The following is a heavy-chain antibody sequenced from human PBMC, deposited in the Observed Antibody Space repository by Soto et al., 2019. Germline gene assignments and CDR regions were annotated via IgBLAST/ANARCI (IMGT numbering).Heavy chain of an antibody. D-gene: IGHD5-12*01. CDR2: ISYDGNTK. CDR3: TSQVATGD. J-gene: IGHJ4*02. CDR1: GFTFSNFG. Sequence: QVQLVEYGGGVVQPGRSLRLSCAASGFTFSNFGMHWVRQAPVKGLEWVAVISYDGNTKYYADSVKGRFTISRDNSKNTLYLQMDSLRVEDTAVYYCTSQVATGDWGQGTLVTVSS. V-gene: IGHV3-30*03.